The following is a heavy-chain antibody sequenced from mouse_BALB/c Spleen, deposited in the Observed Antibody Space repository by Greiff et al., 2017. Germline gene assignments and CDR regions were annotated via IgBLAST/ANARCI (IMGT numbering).Heavy chain of an antibody. D-gene: IGHD4-1*01. Sequence: VKLLESGPGLVAPSQSLSITCTVSGFSLTSYGVHWVRQPPGKGLEWLGVIWAGGSTNYNSALMSRLSISKDNSKSQVFLQMNSLQTDDTAMYYCARVWDGAMDDWGQGTPVTVAS. J-gene: IGHJ4*01. V-gene: IGHV2-9*02. CDR3: ARVWDGAMDD. CDR1: GFSLTSYG. CDR2: IWAGGST.